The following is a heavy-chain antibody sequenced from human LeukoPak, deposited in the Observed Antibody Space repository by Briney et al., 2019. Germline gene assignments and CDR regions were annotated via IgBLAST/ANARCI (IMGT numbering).Heavy chain of an antibody. D-gene: IGHD4-17*01. Sequence: GGSLRLSCAASGFTFSSYEMNWVRQAPGKGLEWVSYISSSGSTIYYADSVKGRFTISRDNAKNSLYLQMNSLRAEDTAVYYCAREAATIDYWGQGTLVTVSS. CDR2: ISSSGSTI. J-gene: IGHJ4*02. CDR3: AREAATIDY. V-gene: IGHV3-48*03. CDR1: GFTFSSYE.